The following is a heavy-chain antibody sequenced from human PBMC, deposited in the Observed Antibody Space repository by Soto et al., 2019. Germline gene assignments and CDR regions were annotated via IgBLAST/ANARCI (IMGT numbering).Heavy chain of an antibody. Sequence: QVQLVESGGGVVQPGRSLRLSCAASGFTFSSYAMHWVRQAPGKGLEWVAVISYDGSNKYYADSVKGRFTISRDNSKNTRYLQMNSLRAEDSAVYYCARDHLPLWGQGTLVTVSS. CDR3: ARDHLPL. J-gene: IGHJ4*02. CDR1: GFTFSSYA. V-gene: IGHV3-30-3*01. D-gene: IGHD3-3*02. CDR2: ISYDGSNK.